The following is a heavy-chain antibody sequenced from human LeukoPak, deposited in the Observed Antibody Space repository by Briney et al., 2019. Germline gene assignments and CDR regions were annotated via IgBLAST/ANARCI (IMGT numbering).Heavy chain of an antibody. Sequence: SETLSLTCTVSGGSISSSSYYWGWIRQPPGKGLEWIGSFYYSGSTYYNPSLKSLVTISVDTSKNQCSLKLSTVTAADTAVYYCARVLPIVVVVAAFDYWGQGTLVTVSS. V-gene: IGHV4-39*01. CDR1: GGSISSSSYY. CDR3: ARVLPIVVVVAAFDY. J-gene: IGHJ4*02. D-gene: IGHD2-15*01. CDR2: FYYSGST.